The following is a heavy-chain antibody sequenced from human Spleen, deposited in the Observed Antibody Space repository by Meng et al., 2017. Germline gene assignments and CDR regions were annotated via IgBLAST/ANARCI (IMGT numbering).Heavy chain of an antibody. D-gene: IGHD5-18*01. Sequence: ASVKVSCKASGYTFTGYHMHWVRQAPGQGLEWMGRINPNSGGTNYAQKFQGRVTMTRDKSISSAYMELSRLTSDDTAVYYCAREYMGYSYSSFDYWGQGTRITVSS. J-gene: IGHJ4*02. V-gene: IGHV1-2*06. CDR3: AREYMGYSYSSFDY. CDR2: INPNSGGT. CDR1: GYTFTGYH.